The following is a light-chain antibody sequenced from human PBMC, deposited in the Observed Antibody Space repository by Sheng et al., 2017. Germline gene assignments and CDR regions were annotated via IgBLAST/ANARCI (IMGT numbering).Light chain of an antibody. V-gene: IGLV2-14*03. CDR3: ASYTGTSTLVV. Sequence: QSALTQPASVSGSPGQSVTISCTGTSSDVGGAVSWYQQHPGKAPKLIIYDVSKRPLGASTRFSGSKSGNTASLTISGLQTLDEADYYCASYTGTSTLVVFGGGTQVTVL. CDR1: SSDVGGA. CDR2: DVS. J-gene: IGLJ2*01.